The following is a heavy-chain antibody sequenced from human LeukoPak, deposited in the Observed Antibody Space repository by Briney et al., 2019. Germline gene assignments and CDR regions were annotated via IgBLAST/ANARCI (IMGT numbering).Heavy chain of an antibody. CDR1: GGSFSGYY. Sequence: SETLSLTCAVYGGSFSGYYWSWIRQPPGKGLEWIGEINHSGSTNYNPSLKSRVTISVDTSKNQFSLKLSSVTAADTAVYYCARVLGTMIVVALRNGGAFDIWGQGTMVAVSS. V-gene: IGHV4-34*01. J-gene: IGHJ3*02. CDR2: INHSGST. CDR3: ARVLGTMIVVALRNGGAFDI. D-gene: IGHD3-22*01.